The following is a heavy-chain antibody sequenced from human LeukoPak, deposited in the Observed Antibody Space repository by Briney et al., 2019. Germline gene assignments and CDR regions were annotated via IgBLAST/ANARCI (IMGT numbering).Heavy chain of an antibody. D-gene: IGHD4/OR15-4a*01. V-gene: IGHV3-23*01. J-gene: IGHJ4*02. Sequence: PGGSLRLSCAASGFTFSSYAMSWVRQAPGKGLEWVSVIGGSGGSTYYADSVKGRFTISRDNSKNTLYLQMSSLRAEDTAVYYCAKKKRGLWGFDYWGQGTLVTVSS. CDR1: GFTFSSYA. CDR3: AKKKRGLWGFDY. CDR2: IGGSGGST.